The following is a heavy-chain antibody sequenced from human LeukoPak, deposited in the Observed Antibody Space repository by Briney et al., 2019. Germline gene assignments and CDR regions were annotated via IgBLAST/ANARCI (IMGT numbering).Heavy chain of an antibody. CDR1: GFTFSSYA. J-gene: IGHJ5*02. V-gene: IGHV3-23*01. CDR3: AKDQDSLVRGIIWMNNWFDP. Sequence: GGSLRLSCAASGFTFSSYAMSWVRQAPGKGLEWVSAIGGSGDTTYYADSVKGRFTISRDDSKNTLYLQMNGLRAEDTAVYYCAKDQDSLVRGIIWMNNWFDPWGQGTLVTVSS. CDR2: IGGSGDTT. D-gene: IGHD3-10*01.